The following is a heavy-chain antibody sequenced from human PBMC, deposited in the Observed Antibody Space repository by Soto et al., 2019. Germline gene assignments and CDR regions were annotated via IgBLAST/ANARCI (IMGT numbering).Heavy chain of an antibody. CDR3: ARGRDDNSWSSAEYFQR. D-gene: IGHD6-13*01. V-gene: IGHV1-18*01. CDR2: ISSYNGNT. CDR1: GYSFTNFG. Sequence: ASVNVSCKASGYSFTNFGINWVRQAPGQGLEWMGWISSYNGNTDYAQKFQGRVTMTTDTSTTTVYMELRSLRSDDTAVYYCARGRDDNSWSSAEYFQRWGRGTLVTVSS. J-gene: IGHJ1*01.